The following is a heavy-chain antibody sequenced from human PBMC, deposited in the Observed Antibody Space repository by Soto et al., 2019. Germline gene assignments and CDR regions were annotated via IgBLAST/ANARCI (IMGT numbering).Heavy chain of an antibody. D-gene: IGHD1-26*01. V-gene: IGHV3-33*01. CDR2: IWYDGSNK. CDR1: GFTFSSYG. CDR3: ARDLRVGGRAAINYYYYYMDV. Sequence: GGSLRLSCAASGFTFSSYGMHWVRQAPGKGLEWVAVIWYDGSNKYYADSVKGRFTISRDNSKNTLYLQMNSLRAEDTAVYYCARDLRVGGRAAINYYYYYMDVWGKGTTVTVSS. J-gene: IGHJ6*03.